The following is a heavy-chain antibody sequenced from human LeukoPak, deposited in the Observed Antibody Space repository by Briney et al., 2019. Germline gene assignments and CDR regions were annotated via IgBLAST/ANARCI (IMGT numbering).Heavy chain of an antibody. V-gene: IGHV1-2*02. J-gene: IGHJ3*02. CDR3: ARAGGFGESHAFDI. CDR1: GYTFTGYY. CDR2: INPNSGGT. Sequence: GASVNVSCKASGYTFTGYYMHWVRQAPGQGLEWMGWINPNSGGTNYAQKFQGRVTMTRDTSISTAYMELSRLRSDDTAVYYCARAGGFGESHAFDIWGPGETVSVSS. D-gene: IGHD3-10*01.